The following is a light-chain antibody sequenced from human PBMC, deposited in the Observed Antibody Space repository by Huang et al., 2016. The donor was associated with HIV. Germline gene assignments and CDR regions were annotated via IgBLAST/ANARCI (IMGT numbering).Light chain of an antibody. CDR2: WAS. CDR3: QQYYSTLT. CDR1: QSVLYSSNNKNY. J-gene: IGKJ4*01. Sequence: DIVMTQSPDSLAVSLGERATINCKSSQSVLYSSNNKNYLAWYQQKPGQPPKLLICWASTRESGVPDRFSGSGSGTDFTLTISSLQAEDVAVYYCQQYYSTLTFGGGTKVENK. V-gene: IGKV4-1*01.